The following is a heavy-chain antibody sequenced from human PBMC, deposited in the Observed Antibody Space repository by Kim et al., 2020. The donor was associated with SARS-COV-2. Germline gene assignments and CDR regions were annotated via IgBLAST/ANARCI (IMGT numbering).Heavy chain of an antibody. CDR1: GYTFTSYY. V-gene: IGHV1-46*01. Sequence: ASVKVSCKASGYTFTSYYMHWVRQAPGQGLEWMGIINPSGGSTSYAQKFQGRVTMTRDMSTSTVYMELSSLRSEDTAVYYCARDSLSVGYGSGSYSSGRGFDPWGQGTRVTVSS. CDR3: ARDSLSVGYGSGSYSSGRGFDP. CDR2: INPSGGST. D-gene: IGHD3-10*01. J-gene: IGHJ5*02.